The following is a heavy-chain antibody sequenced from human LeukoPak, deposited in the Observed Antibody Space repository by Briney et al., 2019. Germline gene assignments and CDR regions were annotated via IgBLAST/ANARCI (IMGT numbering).Heavy chain of an antibody. CDR3: ARGGGLDV. CDR1: GFTFSSHW. V-gene: IGHV3-7*03. J-gene: IGHJ6*02. D-gene: IGHD3-16*01. CDR2: INQDGSQK. Sequence: GGSLRLSCAGSGFTFSSHWIGWVRQAPGKGLEWVAHINQDGSQKYYVDPVEGRFAISRDNAKNSLYLQMSNLRAEDTAVYFCARGGGLDVWGQGATVTVSS.